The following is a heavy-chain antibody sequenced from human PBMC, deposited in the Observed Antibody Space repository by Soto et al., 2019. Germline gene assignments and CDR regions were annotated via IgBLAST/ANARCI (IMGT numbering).Heavy chain of an antibody. CDR3: ARDRSYDFWSGYPIPYYYYYGMDV. V-gene: IGHV1-18*01. CDR1: GYTFTSYG. CDR2: ISAYNGNT. D-gene: IGHD3-3*01. Sequence: GASVKVSCKASGYTFTSYGISWVRQAPGQGLEWMGWISAYNGNTNYAQKLQGRVTMTTDTSTSTADMELRSLRSDDTAVYYCARDRSYDFWSGYPIPYYYYYGMDVWGQGTTVTGSS. J-gene: IGHJ6*02.